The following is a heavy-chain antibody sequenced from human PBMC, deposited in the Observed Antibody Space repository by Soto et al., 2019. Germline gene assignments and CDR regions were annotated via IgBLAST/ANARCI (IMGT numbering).Heavy chain of an antibody. CDR1: GFTFSSYA. CDR3: AKIFSYYDFWSGPTDGMDV. V-gene: IGHV3-23*01. CDR2: ISGSGGST. D-gene: IGHD3-3*01. J-gene: IGHJ6*02. Sequence: GGSLRLSCAASGFTFSSYAMSWVRQAPGKGLEWVSAISGSGGSTYYADSVKGRFTISRDNSKNTLYLQMNSLRAEDTAVYYCAKIFSYYDFWSGPTDGMDVWGQGTTVTVSS.